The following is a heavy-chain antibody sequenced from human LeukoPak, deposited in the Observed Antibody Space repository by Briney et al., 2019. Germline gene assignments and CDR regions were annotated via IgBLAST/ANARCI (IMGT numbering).Heavy chain of an antibody. J-gene: IGHJ5*02. Sequence: PGGSLRLSCAASGFTFSSYTIHWVRQAPGKGLEWVTIISYDGSNKYYADSVKGRFTISRDNSKNTLYLQMNSLRAEDTAVYYFARGGQGYDLNWFDPWGQGTLVTVSS. V-gene: IGHV3-30-3*01. CDR3: ARGGQGYDLNWFDP. CDR2: ISYDGSNK. D-gene: IGHD3-3*01. CDR1: GFTFSSYT.